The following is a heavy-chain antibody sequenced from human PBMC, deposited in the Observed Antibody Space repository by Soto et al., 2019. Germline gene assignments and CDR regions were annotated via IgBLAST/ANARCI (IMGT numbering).Heavy chain of an antibody. V-gene: IGHV4-30-4*01. D-gene: IGHD3-22*01. J-gene: IGHJ4*02. Sequence: SETLSLTCTVSGGSISSGDYYWSWIRQPPGKGLEWIGYIYYSGSTYYNPSLKSRVTISVDTSKNQFSLKLSSVTAADTAVYYCARARDYDSREQYYFDYWGQGTLVTVSS. CDR1: GGSISSGDYY. CDR2: IYYSGST. CDR3: ARARDYDSREQYYFDY.